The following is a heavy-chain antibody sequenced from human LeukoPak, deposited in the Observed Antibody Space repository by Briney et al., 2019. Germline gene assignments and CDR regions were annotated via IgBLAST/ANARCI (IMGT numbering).Heavy chain of an antibody. CDR1: GFTFSSYS. CDR3: AGGYSSSWYRFDP. Sequence: GGSLRLSCAASGFTFSSYSMNWVRQAPGKGLEWVSSISSSSSYIYYADSVKGRFTISRDNAKNSLYLQMNSLRAEDTAVYYCAGGYSSSWYRFDPWGEGTLVTVS. D-gene: IGHD6-13*01. CDR2: ISSSSSYI. J-gene: IGHJ5*02. V-gene: IGHV3-21*01.